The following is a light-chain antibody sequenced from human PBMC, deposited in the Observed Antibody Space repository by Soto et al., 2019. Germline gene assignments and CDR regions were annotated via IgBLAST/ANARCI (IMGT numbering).Light chain of an antibody. J-gene: IGKJ4*01. CDR1: QSVNRN. Sequence: EIVMTQSPGTLSVSPGERATLSCRASQSVNRNLAWYQQKPGQTPRLLIYDASSRATGIPARFSGSGSGTDFTLTISSLQSEDFAVYYCQQYNNWPLTFGGGTNVEIK. CDR3: QQYNNWPLT. V-gene: IGKV3-15*01. CDR2: DAS.